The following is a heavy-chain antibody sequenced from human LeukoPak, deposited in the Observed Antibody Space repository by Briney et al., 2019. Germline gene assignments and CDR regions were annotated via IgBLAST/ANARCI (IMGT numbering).Heavy chain of an antibody. V-gene: IGHV4-34*01. CDR3: ARHAASGPYSSGWYASGRFDP. CDR1: GGSFSGYY. Sequence: SETLSLTCAVYGGSFSGYYWSWIRQPPGKGLEWIGEINHSGSTNYNPSLKSRVTISVDTSKNQFSLKLSSVTAADTAVYYCARHAASGPYSSGWYASGRFDPWGQGTLVTVSS. J-gene: IGHJ5*02. CDR2: INHSGST. D-gene: IGHD6-19*01.